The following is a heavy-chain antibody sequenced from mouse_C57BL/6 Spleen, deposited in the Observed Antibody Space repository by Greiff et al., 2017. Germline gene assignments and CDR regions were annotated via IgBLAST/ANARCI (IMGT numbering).Heavy chain of an antibody. D-gene: IGHD2-3*01. CDR3: ARKRIYDGYYDAMDD. Sequence: EVKLMESGGGLVKPGGSLKLSCAASGFTFSDYGMHWVRQAPEKGLEWVAYISSGSSTIYYADTVKGRFTISRDNAKNTLFLQMTSLRSEDTAMYYCARKRIYDGYYDAMDDWGQGTAVTVSS. V-gene: IGHV5-17*01. CDR2: ISSGSSTI. J-gene: IGHJ4*01. CDR1: GFTFSDYG.